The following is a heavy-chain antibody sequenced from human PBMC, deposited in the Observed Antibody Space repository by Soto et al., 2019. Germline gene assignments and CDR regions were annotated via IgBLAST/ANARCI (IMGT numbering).Heavy chain of an antibody. J-gene: IGHJ4*02. D-gene: IGHD2-8*02. CDR3: SRRDTGGFLRYFDH. V-gene: IGHV1-69*13. CDR2: IIPNVDAA. CDR1: GGTFNNYA. Sequence: GASVKVSCKASGGTFNNYAISWVRQAPGQGLEWVGGIIPNVDAANYAQKFQGRVTIAADESAGTAYVELSRLRSEDTAVYYCSRRDTGGFLRYFDHWGQRSPVTVS.